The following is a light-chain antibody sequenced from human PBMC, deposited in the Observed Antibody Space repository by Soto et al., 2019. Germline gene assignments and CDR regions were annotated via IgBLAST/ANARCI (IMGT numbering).Light chain of an antibody. J-gene: IGKJ1*01. CDR1: QTVSSWF. V-gene: IGKV3-20*01. CDR2: GEL. CDR3: QQFGSSPET. Sequence: ELVLTQSPGTLSLSPGARATIPCKASQTVSSWFLAWYQQKRGQDRRLLIYGELSRATGIADRCSGSGSGTDFTLTISSVQSEEFAVYYCQQFGSSPETFGQGTKVDIK.